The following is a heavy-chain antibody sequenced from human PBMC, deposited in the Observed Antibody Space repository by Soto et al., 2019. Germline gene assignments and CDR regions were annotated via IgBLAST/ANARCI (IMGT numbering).Heavy chain of an antibody. CDR2: ISGSGGST. CDR3: ARGYLESPDYYDSSGYYYFDY. CDR1: GFTFSGYA. Sequence: PGGSLRLSCAASGFTFSGYAMSWVRQAPGKGLEWVSAISGSGGSTYYADSVKGRFTISRDNSKNTLYLQMNSLRAEDTAVYYCARGYLESPDYYDSSGYYYFDYRGQGTPVTVSS. J-gene: IGHJ4*02. D-gene: IGHD3-22*01. V-gene: IGHV3-23*01.